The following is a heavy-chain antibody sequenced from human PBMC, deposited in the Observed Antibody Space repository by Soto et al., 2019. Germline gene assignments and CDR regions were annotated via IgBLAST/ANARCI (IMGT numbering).Heavy chain of an antibody. D-gene: IGHD3-22*01. CDR2: INHSGSS. V-gene: IGHV4-34*09. CDR3: ARVVYYDSSGYYYYFQH. Sequence: TSETLSLTCAVYGGSFSGYYWSWIRQSPGKGLEWIGEINHSGSSNYNPTLKSRVTISVDTSKNQFSLKLSSVTAADTAVYYCARVVYYDSSGYYYYFQHWGQGTLVTVSS. J-gene: IGHJ1*01. CDR1: GGSFSGYY.